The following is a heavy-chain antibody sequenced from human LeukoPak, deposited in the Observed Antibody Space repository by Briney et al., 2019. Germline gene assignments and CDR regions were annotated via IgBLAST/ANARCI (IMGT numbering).Heavy chain of an antibody. CDR3: ARAEDYYDSSGYFGD. Sequence: PSETLSLTCTVSGGSISSYYWSWIRQPPGKGLEWIGYIYYSGSTNYNPSLKSRVTIPVDTSKNQFSLKLSSVTAADTAVYYCARAEDYYDSSGYFGDWGQGTLVTVSS. CDR2: IYYSGST. V-gene: IGHV4-59*01. CDR1: GGSISSYY. J-gene: IGHJ4*02. D-gene: IGHD3-22*01.